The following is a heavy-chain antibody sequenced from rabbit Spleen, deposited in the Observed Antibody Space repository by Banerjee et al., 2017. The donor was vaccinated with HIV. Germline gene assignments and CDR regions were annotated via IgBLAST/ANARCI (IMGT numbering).Heavy chain of an antibody. D-gene: IGHD8-1*01. V-gene: IGHV1S45*01. J-gene: IGHJ6*01. CDR2: INAVTGKA. CDR1: GFSFSNKAV. CDR3: ARDTGTSFSTYGMDL. Sequence: QEQLEESGGGLVQPEGSLTLSCTASGFSFSNKAVMCWVRQAPGKGLEWIACINAVTGKAVYASWAKGRFTISRTSSTTVTLQMTSLTAADTATYFCARDTGTSFSTYGMDLWARAPSSPS.